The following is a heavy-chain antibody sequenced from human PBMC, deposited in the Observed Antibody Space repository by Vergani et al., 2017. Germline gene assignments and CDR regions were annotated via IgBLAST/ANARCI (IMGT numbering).Heavy chain of an antibody. CDR1: GFTFDDYA. CDR2: ISWNSGSI. Sequence: EVQLVESGGGLVQPGRSLPLSCAASGFTFDDYALHWVRQAPGKGLEWVSGISWNSGSIGYADSVKCRFTISRDNAKNSLYLQMNSLRAEDTALYYCAKDTRGGIAAAGPDYWGQGTMVTVSS. CDR3: AKDTRGGIAAAGPDY. V-gene: IGHV3-9*01. D-gene: IGHD6-13*01. J-gene: IGHJ3*01.